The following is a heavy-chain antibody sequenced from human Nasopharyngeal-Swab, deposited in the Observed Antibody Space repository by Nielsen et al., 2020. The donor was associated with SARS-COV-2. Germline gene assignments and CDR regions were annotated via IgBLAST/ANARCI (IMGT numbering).Heavy chain of an antibody. J-gene: IGHJ6*04. V-gene: IGHV3-74*01. CDR2: INSDGSST. Sequence: GESLKISCAASGFTVSSNYMSWVRQAPGKGLVWVSRINSDGSSTSYADSVKGRFTISRDNAKNTLYLQMNSLRAEDTAVYYCARAWQQLADVWGKGTTVTVSS. D-gene: IGHD6-13*01. CDR1: GFTVSSNY. CDR3: ARAWQQLADV.